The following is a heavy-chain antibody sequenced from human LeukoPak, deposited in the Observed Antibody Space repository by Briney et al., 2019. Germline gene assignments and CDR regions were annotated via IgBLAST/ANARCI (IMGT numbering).Heavy chain of an antibody. V-gene: IGHV3-23*01. CDR3: AEDASVVVPAAEGQTYYYYYMDV. CDR1: GFTFSSYA. D-gene: IGHD2-2*01. CDR2: ISGSGGST. Sequence: QAGGSLRLSCAASGFTFSSYAMSWVRQAPGKGLEWVSAISGSGGSTYYADSVKGRFTISRDNAKNSLYLQMNSLRAEDMALYYCAEDASVVVPAAEGQTYYYYYMDVWGKGTTVTVSS. J-gene: IGHJ6*03.